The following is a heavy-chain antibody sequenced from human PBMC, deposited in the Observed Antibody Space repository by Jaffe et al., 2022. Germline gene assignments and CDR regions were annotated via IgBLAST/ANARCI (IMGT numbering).Heavy chain of an antibody. CDR2: IYYSGST. CDR1: GGSISSSSYY. D-gene: IGHD4-17*01. Sequence: QLQLQESGPGLVKPSETLSLTCTVSGGSISSSSYYWGWIRQPPGKGLEWIGSIYYSGSTYYNPSLKSRVTISVDTSKNQFSLKLSSVTAADTAVYYCARHSKPLTVTPFDYWGQGTLVTVSS. J-gene: IGHJ4*02. CDR3: ARHSKPLTVTPFDY. V-gene: IGHV4-39*01.